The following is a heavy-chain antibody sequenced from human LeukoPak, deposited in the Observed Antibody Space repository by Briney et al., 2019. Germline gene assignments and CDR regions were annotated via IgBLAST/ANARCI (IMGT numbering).Heavy chain of an antibody. CDR3: ARYDSSWDLLDY. CDR1: GGSISTYY. D-gene: IGHD6-13*01. J-gene: IGHJ4*02. Sequence: PSETLSLTCTVSGGSISTYYWSWIRQPPGKGLEWIGSIHYSGSTNYNSSLKSRITMSVDTSKNQFSLKLSSVTAADTAVYYCARYDSSWDLLDYWGQGTLVTVSS. V-gene: IGHV4-59*01. CDR2: IHYSGST.